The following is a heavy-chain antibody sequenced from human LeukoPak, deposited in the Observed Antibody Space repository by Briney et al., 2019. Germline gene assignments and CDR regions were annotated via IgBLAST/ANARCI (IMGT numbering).Heavy chain of an antibody. CDR2: ISPNGVIT. J-gene: IGHJ4*02. CDR3: AKDDAWLQYGN. D-gene: IGHD5-24*01. Sequence: WGSLRLSCAASGFTFSSHGMNWVRQAPGKGLEWVSGISPNGVITYYADSVKGRSTISRDNSKGTVYLQMNSLRPEDTAVYYCAKDDAWLQYGNWGRGTLVTVSS. CDR1: GFTFSSHG. V-gene: IGHV3-23*01.